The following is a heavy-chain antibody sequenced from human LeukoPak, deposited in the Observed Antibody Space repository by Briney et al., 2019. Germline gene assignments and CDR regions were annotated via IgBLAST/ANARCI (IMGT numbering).Heavy chain of an antibody. Sequence: SETLSLTCAVYGGSFSGYYWSWIRQPPGKGLEWIGEINHSGSTNYNPSLKSRVTISVDTPKNQFSLKLSSVTAADTAVYYCARHFFDYYMDAWGKGTTVTVSS. J-gene: IGHJ6*03. D-gene: IGHD2/OR15-2a*01. CDR1: GGSFSGYY. CDR3: ARHFFDYYMDA. V-gene: IGHV4-34*01. CDR2: INHSGST.